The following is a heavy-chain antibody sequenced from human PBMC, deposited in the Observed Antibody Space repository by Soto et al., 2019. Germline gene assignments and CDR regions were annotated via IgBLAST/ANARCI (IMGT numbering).Heavy chain of an antibody. J-gene: IGHJ4*02. CDR3: AKDSSYDGGYYFDY. CDR1: GFTFSSYG. D-gene: IGHD5-18*01. Sequence: QVQLVESGGGVVQPGRSLRLSCAASGFTFSSYGMHWVRQAPGKGLEWVAVISYDGSNKYYADSVKGRFTISRDNSKNTLYLQMNSLRAEDTVVYYCAKDSSYDGGYYFDYWGQGTLVTVSS. CDR2: ISYDGSNK. V-gene: IGHV3-30*18.